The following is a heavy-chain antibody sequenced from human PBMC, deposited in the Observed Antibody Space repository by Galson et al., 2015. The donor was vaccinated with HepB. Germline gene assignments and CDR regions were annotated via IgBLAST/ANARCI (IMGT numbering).Heavy chain of an antibody. CDR2: IKSKADGATT. CDR3: TTTYYYDISGYHYDFDY. V-gene: IGHV3-15*01. J-gene: IGHJ4*02. CDR1: GFTFSNAW. Sequence: SLRLSCAASGFTFSNAWMSWVRQAPGKGLEWVGRIKSKADGATTDYAPPVKGRLSISRDDSKNTLFLQMNSLKTEDTAVYYCTTTYYYDISGYHYDFDYWGQGTLVTVSS. D-gene: IGHD3-22*01.